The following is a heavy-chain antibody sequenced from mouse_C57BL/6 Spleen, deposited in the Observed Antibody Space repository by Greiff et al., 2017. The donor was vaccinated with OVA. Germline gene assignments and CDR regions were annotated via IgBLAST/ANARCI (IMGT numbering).Heavy chain of an antibody. Sequence: EVKLMESGGGLVKPGGSLKLSCAASGFTFSSYAMSWVRQTPEKRLEWVATISDGGSYTYYPDNVKGRFTISRDNAKNNLYLQMSHLKSEDTAMYYCARDRYYDYGLYYAMDYWGQGTSVTVSS. CDR2: ISDGGSYT. CDR3: ARDRYYDYGLYYAMDY. V-gene: IGHV5-4*01. D-gene: IGHD2-4*01. CDR1: GFTFSSYA. J-gene: IGHJ4*01.